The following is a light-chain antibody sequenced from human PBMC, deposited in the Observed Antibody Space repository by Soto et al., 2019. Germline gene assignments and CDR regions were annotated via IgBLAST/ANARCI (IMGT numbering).Light chain of an antibody. CDR1: QSISSH. CDR2: DVS. Sequence: EIVLTQSPATLSLSPRERATLSCSASQSISSHLAWYQQKPGQAPRLLMYDVSNRATDIPARFSGSGSGTDFTLTISSLEPEDFAVYYCQQRPNWPLTFGGGTKVEIK. J-gene: IGKJ4*01. V-gene: IGKV3-11*01. CDR3: QQRPNWPLT.